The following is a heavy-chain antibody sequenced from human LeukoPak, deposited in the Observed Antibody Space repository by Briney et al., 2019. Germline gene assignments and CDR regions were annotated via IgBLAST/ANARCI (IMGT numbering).Heavy chain of an antibody. CDR3: ARLLYTNGWYGAYF. Sequence: SETLSLTCAVSRYSISSDFYWGWIRQSPGKGLEWIGSIHHSGNTFYSPSLKSRITVSVDTSKNQFYLKLNSVTAADTAVYYCARLLYTNGWYGAYFWGQETPVTVSS. J-gene: IGHJ4*02. CDR2: IHHSGNT. V-gene: IGHV4-38-2*01. CDR1: RYSISSDFY. D-gene: IGHD6-19*01.